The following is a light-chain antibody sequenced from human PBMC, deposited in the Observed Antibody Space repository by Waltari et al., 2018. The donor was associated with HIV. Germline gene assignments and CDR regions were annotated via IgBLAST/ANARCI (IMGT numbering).Light chain of an antibody. V-gene: IGKV1-39*01. CDR3: EQSYGSPHT. CDR1: QSISTY. Sequence: DIQMTQSPSSLSASVGEGVPITCRASQSISTYLNWYQQKPGKAPKLLIYGASSLQSGVPLRFTGGGSGTVFTLAISSLQSEDFATYYCEQSYGSPHTFGQGTKLEI. CDR2: GAS. J-gene: IGKJ2*01.